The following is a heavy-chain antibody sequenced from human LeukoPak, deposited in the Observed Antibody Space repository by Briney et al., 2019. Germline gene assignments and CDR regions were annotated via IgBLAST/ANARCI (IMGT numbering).Heavy chain of an antibody. D-gene: IGHD4-17*01. Sequence: SQTLSLTCAVSGGSISSGGYSWSWIRQPPGKGLEWIGYIYHSGSTYYNPSLKSRVTISVDRSKNQFSLKLSSVTAADTAVYYCARAATVVHNWFDPWGQGTLVTVSS. CDR2: IYHSGST. CDR3: ARAATVVHNWFDP. V-gene: IGHV4-30-2*01. CDR1: GGSISSGGYS. J-gene: IGHJ5*02.